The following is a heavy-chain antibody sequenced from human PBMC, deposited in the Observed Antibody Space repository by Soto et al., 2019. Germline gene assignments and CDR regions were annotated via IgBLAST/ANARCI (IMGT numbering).Heavy chain of an antibody. CDR1: GFTFSSYG. J-gene: IGHJ3*02. CDR3: ARALGGSNAFDI. Sequence: PGGSLRLSCAASGFTFSSYGMHWVRQAPGKGLEFVSVIICNCGSKYYANSVKGRFTISSDNSKNTLYLQMGSLIAEDMAVYYCARALGGSNAFDIWGQGTMVTVSS. V-gene: IGHV3-64*01. D-gene: IGHD2-2*01. CDR2: IICNCGSK.